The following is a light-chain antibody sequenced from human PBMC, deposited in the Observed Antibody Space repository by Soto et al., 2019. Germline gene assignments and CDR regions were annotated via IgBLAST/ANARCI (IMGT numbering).Light chain of an antibody. V-gene: IGLV2-14*01. CDR1: SSDIGGYDY. CDR3: TSYASGSSHVV. Sequence: QSALTQPASVSGSPGQSITLSCTGTSSDIGGYDYVSWYQRHPGKAPKLIIYDVNNRPSGVSNRFSGSKSGNTASLTISGLQXXXXXXYYCTSYASGSSHVVFGGGTKVTV. CDR2: DVN. J-gene: IGLJ2*01.